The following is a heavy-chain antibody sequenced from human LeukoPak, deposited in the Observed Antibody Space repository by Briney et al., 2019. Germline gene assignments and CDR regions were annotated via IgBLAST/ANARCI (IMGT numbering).Heavy chain of an antibody. CDR2: TYYRSKWYN. D-gene: IGHD1-7*01. CDR3: ARARYNRNYGGVYYYYMDV. V-gene: IGHV6-1*01. Sequence: SQTLSLTCAISGDSVSSNSAAWKWIRQSPSRGLEWLGSTYYRSKWYNDYAVSVKSRITITPDTSKNQFYLQLNSVTPEDTAVYYCARARYNRNYGGVYYYYMDVWGKGTTVTVSS. CDR1: GDSVSSNSAA. J-gene: IGHJ6*03.